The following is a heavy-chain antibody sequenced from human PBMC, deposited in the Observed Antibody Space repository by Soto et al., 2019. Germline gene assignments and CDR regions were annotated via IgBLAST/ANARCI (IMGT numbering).Heavy chain of an antibody. J-gene: IGHJ3*02. CDR2: IYYSGST. CDR1: GGSISSSSYY. V-gene: IGHV4-39*01. D-gene: IGHD3-10*01. Sequence: SETLSLTCTVSGGSISSSSYYWGWIRQPPGKGLEWIGSIYYSGSTYYNPSLKSRVTISVDTSKNQFSLKLSSVTAADTAVYYCARHEMVRGVINAFDIWGQGTMVTVS. CDR3: ARHEMVRGVINAFDI.